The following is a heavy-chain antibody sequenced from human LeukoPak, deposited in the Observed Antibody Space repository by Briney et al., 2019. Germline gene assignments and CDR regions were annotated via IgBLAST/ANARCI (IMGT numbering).Heavy chain of an antibody. J-gene: IGHJ6*02. Sequence: PGGSPRLSCAAPGFTVSSNYMSWVRQAPGKGLEWVSVIFSGGTTYYADSVKGRFTISRDNSKNTQYLQMNSLRAEDTAVYYCAREGNYYDMDVWGQGTTVTVSS. CDR2: IFSGGTT. CDR3: AREGNYYDMDV. V-gene: IGHV3-53*01. CDR1: GFTVSSNY.